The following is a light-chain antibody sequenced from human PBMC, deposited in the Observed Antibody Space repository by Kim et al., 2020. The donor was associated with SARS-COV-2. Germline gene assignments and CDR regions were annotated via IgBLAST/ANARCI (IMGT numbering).Light chain of an antibody. V-gene: IGLV3-19*01. CDR3: NSRDNNDNVL. J-gene: IGLJ2*01. CDR1: SLRSYY. Sequence: SSKLTQDPAVSVALGQTVRITCQGDSLRSYYTTWFQQKPGQAPIVVVYGKNNRPSGIPARFSGSSSGNTASLTITGTQAGDEADYYCNSRDNNDNVLFGGGTKVTVL. CDR2: GKN.